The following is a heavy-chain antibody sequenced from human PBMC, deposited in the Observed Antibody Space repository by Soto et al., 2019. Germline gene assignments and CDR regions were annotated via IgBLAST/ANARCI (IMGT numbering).Heavy chain of an antibody. D-gene: IGHD2-2*01. CDR2: IYWDDDK. CDR3: AHRRGYCSPTSCYYYFDY. V-gene: IGHV2-5*02. Sequence: QITLKESGLTLVKPTQTLTLTCISLGFSLNTSGEGVGWFRQPPGKPLEWLALIYWDDDKRCSPSLKSRLTITKDTSKNQVVLRMTNMDPVDTATYYCAHRRGYCSPTSCYYYFDYWGQGTLVTVSS. CDR1: GFSLNTSGEG. J-gene: IGHJ4*02.